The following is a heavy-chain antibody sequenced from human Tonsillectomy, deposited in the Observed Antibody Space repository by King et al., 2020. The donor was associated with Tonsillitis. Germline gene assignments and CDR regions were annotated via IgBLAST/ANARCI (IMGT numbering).Heavy chain of an antibody. J-gene: IGHJ6*02. Sequence: VQLVESGAEVKKPGESLKISCKASGYSFSDFWIAWVRQMPGKGLEWMGIIYPGDSSTRYSPSFQDQVTFSADKSINTAFLQWSGLKASDTVIYYCARHSAAGPIYHYYYGLDVWGQGTTVTVSS. V-gene: IGHV5-51*01. CDR1: GYSFSDFW. D-gene: IGHD6-25*01. CDR3: ARHSAAGPIYHYYYGLDV. CDR2: IYPGDSST.